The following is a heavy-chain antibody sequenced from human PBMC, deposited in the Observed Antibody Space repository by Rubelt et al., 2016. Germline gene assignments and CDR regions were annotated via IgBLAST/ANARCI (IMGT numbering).Heavy chain of an antibody. Sequence: APGQGLEWMGWINPNSGGTNYAQKFQGRVTMTRDTSIITAYMELSRLRSDDTAVYYCARDYCSGGSCYSVFDYWGQGTLVTVSS. CDR3: ARDYCSGGSCYSVFDY. J-gene: IGHJ4*02. CDR2: INPNSGGT. D-gene: IGHD2-15*01. V-gene: IGHV1-2*02.